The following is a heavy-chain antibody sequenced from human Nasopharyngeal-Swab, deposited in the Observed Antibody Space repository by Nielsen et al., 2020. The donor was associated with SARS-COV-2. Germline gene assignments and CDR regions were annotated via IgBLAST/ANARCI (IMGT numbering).Heavy chain of an antibody. Sequence: GGSLRLSCVGSGFTLRNYDMGWVRQTPGKGLEWVSDISGSGGGTYYTDSVKGRFTISRDNSKNTLHLHMSSLRAEDTAVYYCAKDKEDLRGVGSYDYWGQGTLVTVSS. V-gene: IGHV3-23*01. D-gene: IGHD3-10*01. CDR1: GFTLRNYD. CDR3: AKDKEDLRGVGSYDY. J-gene: IGHJ4*02. CDR2: ISGSGGGT.